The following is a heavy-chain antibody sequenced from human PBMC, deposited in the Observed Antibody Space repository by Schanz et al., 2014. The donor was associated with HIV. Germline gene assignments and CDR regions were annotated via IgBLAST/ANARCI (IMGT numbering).Heavy chain of an antibody. CDR2: MNPNSGNT. Sequence: QVQLVQSGAEVKKPGASVKVSCKASGYTFTNYGISWVRQAPGQGLEWMGWMNPNSGNTGYAQKFQGRVTMTRDTSISTAYMELSRLRSDDTAVYYCAREGTAARQFYYYGMDVWGQGTTVTVSS. CDR1: GYTFTNYG. CDR3: AREGTAARQFYYYGMDV. D-gene: IGHD6-6*01. V-gene: IGHV1-8*02. J-gene: IGHJ6*02.